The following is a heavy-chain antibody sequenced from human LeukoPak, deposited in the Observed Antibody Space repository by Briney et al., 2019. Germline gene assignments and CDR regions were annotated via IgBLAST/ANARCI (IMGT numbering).Heavy chain of an antibody. D-gene: IGHD1-1*01. CDR3: TAGRYNWNDIPDY. CDR2: IISKTDGGTT. Sequence: GRSLRLSCAASGSTFSNAWMSCVRQAPRKWREWVGRIISKTDGGTTDYAAPVKGRFTISRDDSKNTLYLQMNSLKTDDTAVYYCTAGRYNWNDIPDYWGQGTLVTVSS. J-gene: IGHJ4*02. V-gene: IGHV3-15*01. CDR1: GSTFSNAW.